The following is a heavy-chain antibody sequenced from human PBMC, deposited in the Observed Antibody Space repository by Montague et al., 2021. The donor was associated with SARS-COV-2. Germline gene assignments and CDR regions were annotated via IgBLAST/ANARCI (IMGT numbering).Heavy chain of an antibody. V-gene: IGHV3-33*06. CDR2: IWYDGSNK. Sequence: SLRLSCAASGFTFSSYGMHWVRQAPGKGLEWVAVIWYDGSNKYYADSVKGRFTISRDNSKNTLYLQMNSLGAEDTAVFYCAKDRRAEGATIDYWGQGTLVTVSS. CDR1: GFTFSSYG. CDR3: AKDRRAEGATIDY. J-gene: IGHJ4*02. D-gene: IGHD1-26*01.